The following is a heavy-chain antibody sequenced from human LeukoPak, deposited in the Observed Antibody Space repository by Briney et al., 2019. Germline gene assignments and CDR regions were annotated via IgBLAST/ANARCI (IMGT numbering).Heavy chain of an antibody. CDR2: IYYSGST. CDR3: AREKRLRDGYKTLYYFDY. D-gene: IGHD5-24*01. Sequence: SETLSLTCTVSGGSINSYYWSWIRQPPGKGLEWIGYIYYSGSTNYNPSLKSRVTISVDTSKNQFSLKLSSVTAADTAVYYCAREKRLRDGYKTLYYFDYWGQGTLVTVSS. J-gene: IGHJ4*02. V-gene: IGHV4-59*01. CDR1: GGSINSYY.